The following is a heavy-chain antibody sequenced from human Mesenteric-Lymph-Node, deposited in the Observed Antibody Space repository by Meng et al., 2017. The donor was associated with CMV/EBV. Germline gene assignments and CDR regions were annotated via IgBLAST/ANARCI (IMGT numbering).Heavy chain of an antibody. Sequence: ASVKVSCKASGYTFTGYYMHWVRQAPGQGLEWMGWINPNSGGTNYAQKFQDRVTMTRDTSISTAYMELSRLRPDDTAVYYCARDPLAGTRYYYGMDVWGQGTTVTVSS. CDR3: ARDPLAGTRYYYGMDV. J-gene: IGHJ6*02. CDR2: INPNSGGT. V-gene: IGHV1-2*02. D-gene: IGHD6-19*01. CDR1: GYTFTGYY.